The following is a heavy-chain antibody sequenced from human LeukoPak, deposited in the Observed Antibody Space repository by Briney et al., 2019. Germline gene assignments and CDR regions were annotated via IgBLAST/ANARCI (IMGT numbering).Heavy chain of an antibody. CDR1: GFTFSSYW. V-gene: IGHV3-74*01. J-gene: IGHJ4*02. Sequence: PGGSLRLSCAVSGFTFSSYWMHWVRQAPGKGLVWVSHIKTDGSTTAYADSVKGRFTISRDNAKNTLYLQMNSLRAEDTGVYYCARGSHQLPRSTPDYWGQGTLVTVSS. D-gene: IGHD2-2*01. CDR2: IKTDGSTT. CDR3: ARGSHQLPRSTPDY.